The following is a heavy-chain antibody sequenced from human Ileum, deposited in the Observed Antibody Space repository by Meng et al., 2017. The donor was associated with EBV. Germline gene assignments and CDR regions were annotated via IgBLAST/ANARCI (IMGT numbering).Heavy chain of an antibody. V-gene: IGHV4-39*01. D-gene: IGHD6-13*01. CDR1: GGPINSSSYY. CDR3: ARPIAAAGWFDP. CDR2: IYYSGRT. J-gene: IGHJ5*02. Sequence: QRQLPESGPGLVKPSETLSLTCTVSGGPINSSSYYWGWIRQPPGKGLEWIGSIYYSGRTYYNPSLKSRVTISVDTSKNQFSLKLSSVTAADTAVYYCARPIAAAGWFDPWGQGTLVTVSS.